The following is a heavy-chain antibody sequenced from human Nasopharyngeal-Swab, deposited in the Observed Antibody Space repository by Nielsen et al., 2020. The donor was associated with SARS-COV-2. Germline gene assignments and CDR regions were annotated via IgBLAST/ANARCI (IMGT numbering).Heavy chain of an antibody. CDR3: ASTPLDSSGYYYAFHY. CDR1: GFTFSRYT. D-gene: IGHD3-22*01. J-gene: IGHJ4*02. Sequence: GESLKISCAASGFTFSRYTMHWVRQAPGKGLEWVAVISYDGSNKYYADSVKGRFTISRDISKNTLYLQMNSLRAEDTAVFYCASTPLDSSGYYYAFHYRGRGTLVTVSP. CDR2: ISYDGSNK. V-gene: IGHV3-30-3*01.